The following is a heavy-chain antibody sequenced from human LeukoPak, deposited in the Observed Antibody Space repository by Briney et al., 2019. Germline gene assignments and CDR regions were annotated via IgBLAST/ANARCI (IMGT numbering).Heavy chain of an antibody. D-gene: IGHD6-19*01. CDR1: GFTFSSSA. V-gene: IGHV3-23*01. J-gene: IGHJ4*02. CDR2: ISSSGGTT. Sequence: GGSLSLSCAASGFTFSSSAMNWVRQPPGKGLEWVSVISSSGGTTYYSDSVKGRFIISRDNSKNTLYLQMNSLRAEDTAVYYCAKAGIAVPATPEYCGQGTQVTVSS. CDR3: AKAGIAVPATPEY.